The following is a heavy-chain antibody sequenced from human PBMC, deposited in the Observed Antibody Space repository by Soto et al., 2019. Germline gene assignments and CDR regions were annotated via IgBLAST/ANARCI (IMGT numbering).Heavy chain of an antibody. J-gene: IGHJ3*02. D-gene: IGHD1-1*01. CDR2: MSHSGGT. CDR1: GGSVSSGRYY. CDR3: ARVERGTATTVVDAFDI. V-gene: IGHV4-34*01. Sequence: QVQLQQWGAGLLKPSETLSLTCAVYGGSVSSGRYYWSWIRQPPGMGLEWIGEMSHSGGTHCNPSLKSRVTISVDTSKNQFSLKMSSVTAADTALYYCARVERGTATTVVDAFDIWGPGTMVTVSS.